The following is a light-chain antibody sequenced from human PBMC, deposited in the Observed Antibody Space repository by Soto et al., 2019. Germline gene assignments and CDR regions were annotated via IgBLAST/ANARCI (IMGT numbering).Light chain of an antibody. V-gene: IGKV3-15*01. CDR3: QHYNNWPPWT. J-gene: IGKJ1*01. CDR1: QSVSSN. Sequence: EIVMTQSPATLSVSPGERATLSCRASQSVSSNLAWYQQKPGQAPRLLIYGASTRATGIPARFSGSGSGTEFTVTISSLQSEDFAVYYCQHYNNWPPWTFGHGTKVEIK. CDR2: GAS.